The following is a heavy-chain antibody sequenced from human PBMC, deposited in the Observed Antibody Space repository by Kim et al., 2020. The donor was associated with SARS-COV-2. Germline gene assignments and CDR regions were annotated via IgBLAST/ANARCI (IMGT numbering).Heavy chain of an antibody. Sequence: VKGRFTISRDNAKNSLYLQMNSLRAEDTAVYYCAREPSPYYDSSGFYYFDYWGQGTLVTVSS. D-gene: IGHD3-22*01. CDR3: AREPSPYYDSSGFYYFDY. J-gene: IGHJ4*02. V-gene: IGHV3-11*06.